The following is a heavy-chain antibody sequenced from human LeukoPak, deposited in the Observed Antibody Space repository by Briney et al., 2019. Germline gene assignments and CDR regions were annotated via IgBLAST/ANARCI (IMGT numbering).Heavy chain of an antibody. J-gene: IGHJ3*02. D-gene: IGHD3-9*01. Sequence: SETLSLTCTVSGGSISSYYWSWIRQPPGKGLEWIGYIYYSGSTNYNPSLKSRVTISVDTSKNQISLKLSSVTAADTAVYYCARGALRYFDWPLRGDAFDIWGQGTMVTVSS. CDR3: ARGALRYFDWPLRGDAFDI. CDR1: GGSISSYY. CDR2: IYYSGST. V-gene: IGHV4-59*01.